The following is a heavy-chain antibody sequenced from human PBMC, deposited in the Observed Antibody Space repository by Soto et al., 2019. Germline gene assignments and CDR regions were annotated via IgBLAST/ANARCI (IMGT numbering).Heavy chain of an antibody. J-gene: IGHJ5*02. CDR1: GYTFTSYD. D-gene: IGHD3-9*01. V-gene: IGHV1-8*01. CDR3: ARGRPIRNWFDP. CDR2: MNPNSGNT. Sequence: QVQLVQPGAEVKKPGASVKVSCKASGYTFTSYDINWVRQATGQGLEWMGWMNPNSGNTGYAQKFQGRVTMARNTSISTAYMELSSLRSEDTAVYYCARGRPIRNWFDPWGQGSLVTVSS.